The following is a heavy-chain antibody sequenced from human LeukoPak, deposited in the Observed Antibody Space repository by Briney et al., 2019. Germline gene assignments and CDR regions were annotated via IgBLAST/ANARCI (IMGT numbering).Heavy chain of an antibody. CDR2: FYSGGSA. CDR3: ARKQGGTMYDV. CDR1: GGSISSSNYY. V-gene: IGHV4-39*07. J-gene: IGHJ4*02. Sequence: SGTLSLTCIVPGGSISSSNYYWAWIRQPPGKGLEWIGTFYSGGSAYYNPSLTSRVSISKDTSDNQFSLRLYSVTAADTAVYYCARKQGGTMYDVWGQGTQVTVSS. D-gene: IGHD1-7*01.